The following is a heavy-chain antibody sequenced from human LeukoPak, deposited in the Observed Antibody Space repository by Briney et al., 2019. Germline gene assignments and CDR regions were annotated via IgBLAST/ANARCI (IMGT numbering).Heavy chain of an antibody. V-gene: IGHV3-43*02. CDR1: GFTFDDYA. CDR3: AKDSTSPWAFYYYYGMDV. CDR2: ISGDGGST. Sequence: GGSLRLSCAASGFTFDDYAMHWVRQAPGKGLEWVSLISGDGGSTYYADSVKGRFTISRDNSKNSLYLQMNSLRTEDTALYYCAKDSTSPWAFYYYYGMDVWGQGTTVTVSS. J-gene: IGHJ6*02. D-gene: IGHD7-27*01.